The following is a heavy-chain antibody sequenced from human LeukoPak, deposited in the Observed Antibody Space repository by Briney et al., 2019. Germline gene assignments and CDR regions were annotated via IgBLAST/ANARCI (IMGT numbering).Heavy chain of an antibody. CDR2: IYYTGIT. CDR3: ARHNGPRVGIGAFDI. J-gene: IGHJ3*02. Sequence: PSETLSLTCTVSGGPISSGASYWSWIRQHPGKGLEWIGYIYYTGITYYNPSLKSRVTIFVDTSKNQFSLKLSSVTAADTAVYYCARHNGPRVGIGAFDIWGQGTMVTVSS. V-gene: IGHV4-31*03. D-gene: IGHD1-26*01. CDR1: GGPISSGASY.